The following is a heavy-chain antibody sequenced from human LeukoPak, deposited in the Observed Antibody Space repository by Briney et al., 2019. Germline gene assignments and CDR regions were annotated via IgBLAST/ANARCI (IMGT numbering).Heavy chain of an antibody. Sequence: GTSLKLSCAASGFSFSSYGMHWVRQAPGKGLEWVAIIWYDGSDKYYADSVKGRFTISRDNSKNTVYLQMDSLRAEDTAVYYCAKDIVTTGVLGNWGQGTLVTVSS. CDR2: IWYDGSDK. CDR3: AKDIVTTGVLGN. V-gene: IGHV3-33*06. D-gene: IGHD1-26*01. J-gene: IGHJ4*02. CDR1: GFSFSSYG.